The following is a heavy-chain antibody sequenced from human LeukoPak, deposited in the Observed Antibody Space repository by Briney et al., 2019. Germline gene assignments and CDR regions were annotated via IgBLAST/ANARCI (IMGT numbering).Heavy chain of an antibody. CDR3: ARDPILTGGIYYGMDV. CDR2: IYYSGST. CDR1: GGSISSYY. D-gene: IGHD3-9*01. V-gene: IGHV4-59*12. J-gene: IGHJ6*02. Sequence: SETLSLTCTVSGGSISSYYWSWIRQPPGKGLEWIGYIYYSGSTYYNPSLKSRVTISVDTSKNQFSLKLSSVTAADTAVYYCARDPILTGGIYYGMDVWGQGTTVTVSS.